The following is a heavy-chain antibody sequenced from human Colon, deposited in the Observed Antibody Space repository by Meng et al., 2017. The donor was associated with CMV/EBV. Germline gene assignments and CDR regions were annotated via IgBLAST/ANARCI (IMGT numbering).Heavy chain of an antibody. Sequence: GGSLRLSCAASGFIFTSYTMNWVRQAPGKGLEWVASISTSSTYIYYAESLKGRFTISRDNAKNSLHLHISSLSAEDTAVYYCAREVVPPRRMDVWGQGTTVTSP. V-gene: IGHV3-21*01. CDR2: ISTSSTYI. J-gene: IGHJ6*02. CDR1: GFIFTSYT. D-gene: IGHD2-2*01. CDR3: AREVVPPRRMDV.